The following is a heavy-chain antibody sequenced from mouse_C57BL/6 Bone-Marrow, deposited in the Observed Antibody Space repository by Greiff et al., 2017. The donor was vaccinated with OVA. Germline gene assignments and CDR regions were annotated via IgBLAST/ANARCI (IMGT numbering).Heavy chain of an antibody. D-gene: IGHD2-1*01. CDR1: GFNIKDDY. J-gene: IGHJ2*01. CDR2: IDPENGDT. CDR3: TSYGNFDY. Sequence: EVQVVESGAELVRPGASVKLSCTASGFNIKDDYMHWVKQRPEQGLEWIGWIDPENGDTEYASKFQGKATITADTSSNTAYLQLSSLTSEDTAVDYCTSYGNFDYWGQGTTLTVSS. V-gene: IGHV14-4*01.